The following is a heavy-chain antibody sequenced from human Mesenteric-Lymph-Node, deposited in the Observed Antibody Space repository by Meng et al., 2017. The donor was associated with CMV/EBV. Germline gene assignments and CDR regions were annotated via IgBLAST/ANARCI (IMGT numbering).Heavy chain of an antibody. V-gene: IGHV2-5*02. Sequence: QITLKESGPTLVKPTQTLTLTRTFSGFSLSTSGVGVGWIRQPPGKALEWLALIYWDDDKRYSPSLKSRLNITKDTSKNQVIITMTNIDTVDTATYYGAHSSGIAAAGPFYYDYWGQGTLVTVSS. CDR3: AHSSGIAAAGPFYYDY. CDR2: IYWDDDK. CDR1: GFSLSTSGVG. J-gene: IGHJ4*02. D-gene: IGHD6-13*01.